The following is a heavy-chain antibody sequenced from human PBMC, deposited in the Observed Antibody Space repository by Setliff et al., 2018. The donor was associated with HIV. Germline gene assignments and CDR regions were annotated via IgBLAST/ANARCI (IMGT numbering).Heavy chain of an antibody. CDR1: GESISSKNYY. J-gene: IGHJ4*02. Sequence: SETLSLTCIVSGESISSKNYYWGWIRQPPGKGLEWIGSINYSGSTYYNPSLKSRVTISGDTSKNQFSLKLSSVTAADTAVYYCARGVPLLPPHYWGQGTLVTVSS. V-gene: IGHV4-39*07. CDR3: ARGVPLLPPHY. D-gene: IGHD2-21*02. CDR2: INYSGST.